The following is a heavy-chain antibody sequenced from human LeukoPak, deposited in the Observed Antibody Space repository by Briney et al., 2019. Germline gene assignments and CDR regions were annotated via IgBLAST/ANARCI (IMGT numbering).Heavy chain of an antibody. CDR3: ARGLYYDSSGFYYFDY. CDR1: GGSFSGYY. V-gene: IGHV4-34*01. CDR2: INHSGST. D-gene: IGHD3-22*01. Sequence: SETLSLTCAVYGGSFSGYYWSWIRQPPGKGLEWIGEINHSGSTNYNPSLKSRVTISVDTSKNQFSLKLSSVTAADTAVYYCARGLYYDSSGFYYFDYWGQETLVTVSS. J-gene: IGHJ4*02.